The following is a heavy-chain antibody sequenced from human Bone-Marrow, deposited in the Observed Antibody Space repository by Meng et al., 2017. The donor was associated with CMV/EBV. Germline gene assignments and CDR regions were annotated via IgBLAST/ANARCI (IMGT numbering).Heavy chain of an antibody. J-gene: IGHJ4*02. CDR1: GFTFDDYG. CDR3: AKVGEKGTHGVYPFGS. V-gene: IGHV3-23*01. Sequence: GGSLRLSCAASGFTFDDYGMSWVRQAPGKGLEWVSTITGSGETTWHIDPVRGRFTISRDNSKSTLFLQMSSLGAEDTAVYYCAKVGEKGTHGVYPFGSWGQGTLVTVSS. D-gene: IGHD2-8*01. CDR2: ITGSGETT.